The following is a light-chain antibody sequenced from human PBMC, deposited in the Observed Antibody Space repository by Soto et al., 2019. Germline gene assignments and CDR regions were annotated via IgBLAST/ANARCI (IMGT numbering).Light chain of an antibody. J-gene: IGKJ2*01. CDR1: QSISNS. V-gene: IGKV3-15*01. CDR2: GAS. Sequence: EIVMTQSPASLSVSPGETATLSCRASQSISNSLAWYQQKPGQAPSLLIYGASTRATGIPARFSGSESGTEFTLTISSLQSEASALYYCQQYNNWPPRTFGQGTKLEIK. CDR3: QQYNNWPPRT.